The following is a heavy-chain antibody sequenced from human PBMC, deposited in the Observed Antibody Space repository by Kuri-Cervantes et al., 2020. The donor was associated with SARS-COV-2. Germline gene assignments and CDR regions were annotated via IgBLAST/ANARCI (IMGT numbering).Heavy chain of an antibody. CDR2: ISAYNGNT. CDR3: ARAITHCSSTSCYYAWNYYYMDV. J-gene: IGHJ6*03. V-gene: IGHV1-18*04. CDR1: GYTFTGYY. D-gene: IGHD2-2*01. Sequence: ASVKVSCKASGYTFTGYYMHWVRQAPGQGLEWMGWISAYNGNTNYAQKFQGRVTITADESTSTAYMELSSLRSEDTAVYYCARAITHCSSTSCYYAWNYYYMDVWGKGTTVTVSS.